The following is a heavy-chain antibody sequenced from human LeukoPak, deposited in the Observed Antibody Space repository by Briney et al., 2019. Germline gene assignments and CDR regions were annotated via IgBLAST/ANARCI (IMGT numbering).Heavy chain of an antibody. D-gene: IGHD3-16*01. CDR1: GFTVSSNY. J-gene: IGHJ4*02. CDR2: IYSGGGT. V-gene: IGHV3-53*05. Sequence: PGGSLRLSCAASGFTVSSNYMSWVRQAPGKGLEWVSVIYSGGGTYYADSVKGRFTISRDNSKNTLYLQMNSLRAEDTAVYYCAREGAGGPYYFDYWGQGTLVTVSS. CDR3: AREGAGGPYYFDY.